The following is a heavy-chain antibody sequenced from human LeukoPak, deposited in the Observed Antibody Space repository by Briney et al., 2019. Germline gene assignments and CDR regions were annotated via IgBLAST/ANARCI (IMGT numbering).Heavy chain of an antibody. D-gene: IGHD6-13*01. V-gene: IGHV4-59*08. Sequence: SETLSLTCTVSGGSITSYYWSWIRQPPGKGLEWIGYIFYSGSTNYNPSLKSRVTILLDTSKSQFSLKLSSVTAADTAVYYCASTLQGYDSSWYFDYWGQGALVTVSS. CDR3: ASTLQGYDSSWYFDY. J-gene: IGHJ4*02. CDR1: GGSITSYY. CDR2: IFYSGST.